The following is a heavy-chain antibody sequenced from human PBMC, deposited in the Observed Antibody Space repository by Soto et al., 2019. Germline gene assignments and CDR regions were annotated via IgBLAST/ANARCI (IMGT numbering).Heavy chain of an antibody. CDR1: GFIFSDYY. CDR3: ARRLTGRTTGDWFDP. Sequence: PGGSLRLSCAASGFIFSDYYMTWIRQAPGKGLEWISDISSGGGTSYFADSVRGRFTIPRDNANNSLYLQMNNLRAEDTAIYYCARRLTGRTTGDWFDPWGQGTLVTVSS. V-gene: IGHV3-11*01. CDR2: ISSGGGTS. D-gene: IGHD1-20*01. J-gene: IGHJ5*02.